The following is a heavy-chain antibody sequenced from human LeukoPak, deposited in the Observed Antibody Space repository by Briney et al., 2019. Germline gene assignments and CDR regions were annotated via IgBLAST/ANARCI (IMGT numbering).Heavy chain of an antibody. J-gene: IGHJ3*02. Sequence: AQTLSLTCTVSGGSISSGCYYWSWIRQHPGKGLEWIGYIYYSWSTYYNPSLKSRVTISVDTSKNQFSLKLSSVTAADTAVYYCARDQLSPYDSSGYYYRPDAFDIWGQGTMVTVSS. V-gene: IGHV4-31*03. CDR2: IYYSWST. CDR3: ARDQLSPYDSSGYYYRPDAFDI. D-gene: IGHD3-22*01. CDR1: GGSISSGCYY.